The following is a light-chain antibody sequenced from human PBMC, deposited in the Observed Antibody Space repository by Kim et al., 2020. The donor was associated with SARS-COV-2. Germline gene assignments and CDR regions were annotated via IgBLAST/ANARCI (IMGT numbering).Light chain of an antibody. Sequence: WGQTVRITCQGDSLRSYYATWYQQKPGQAPRLVIYGKNNRPSGIPDRFSGSSSGNTASLTITGTQAGDEADYYCNSRDSNDNVVFGGGTKLTVL. V-gene: IGLV3-19*01. J-gene: IGLJ2*01. CDR2: GKN. CDR1: SLRSYY. CDR3: NSRDSNDNVV.